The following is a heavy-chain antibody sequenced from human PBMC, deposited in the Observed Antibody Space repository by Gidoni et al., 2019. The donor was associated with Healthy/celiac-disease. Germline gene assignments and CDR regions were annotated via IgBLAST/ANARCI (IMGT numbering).Heavy chain of an antibody. V-gene: IGHV4-34*01. CDR2: INHSGST. Sequence: QVQLQQWGAGLLKPSETLSLTCAVYGGSFSGYYWSWIRQPPGKGLEWIGEINHSGSTNYNPSLKSRVTISVDTSKNQFSLKLSSVTAADTAVYYCARLPGYCSSTSCSEADAFDIWGQGTMVTVSS. CDR3: ARLPGYCSSTSCSEADAFDI. J-gene: IGHJ3*02. D-gene: IGHD2-2*03. CDR1: GGSFSGYY.